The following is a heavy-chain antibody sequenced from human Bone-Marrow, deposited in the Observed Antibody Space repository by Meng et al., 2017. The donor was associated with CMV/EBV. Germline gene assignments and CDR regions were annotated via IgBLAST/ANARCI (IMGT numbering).Heavy chain of an antibody. J-gene: IGHJ6*02. CDR2: IYSGGST. Sequence: GESLKISCAASGFTVSSNYMSWVRQAPGKGLEWVSVIYSGGSTYYADSVKGRFTISRDNSKNRLYLQMNSLRAEDTAVYYCARDPSYGYYDFWSGYSGMDVWGQGTTVTVSS. CDR1: GFTVSSNY. CDR3: ARDPSYGYYDFWSGYSGMDV. D-gene: IGHD3-3*01. V-gene: IGHV3-66*01.